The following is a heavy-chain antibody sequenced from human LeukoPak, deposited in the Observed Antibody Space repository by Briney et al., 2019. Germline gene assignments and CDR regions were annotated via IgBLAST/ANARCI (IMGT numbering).Heavy chain of an antibody. Sequence: ASVKVSRKASGYTFTDYYIHWVRQAPGQGLEWMGWISPNSGGTNYAQKFQGRVTVTRDTSSNTAYMELNSLRSDDSAVYFCVRGLLRPFFFDFWGQGTVVTVSS. V-gene: IGHV1-2*02. CDR2: ISPNSGGT. CDR1: GYTFTDYY. D-gene: IGHD2-21*02. CDR3: VRGLLRPFFFDF. J-gene: IGHJ4*02.